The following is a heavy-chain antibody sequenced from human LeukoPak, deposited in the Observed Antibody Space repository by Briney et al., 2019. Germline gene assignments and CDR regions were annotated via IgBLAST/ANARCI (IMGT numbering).Heavy chain of an antibody. Sequence: GGSLRLSCAASGVNFNNAWMNWVRQAPGKGLEWVGRIRSNAYGGATESAAPVTGRFTISRDDSENTLYLQMNSLKIEDTAVYYCTRGSNRDDSSDFDCWGQGNLVTVSS. D-gene: IGHD3-22*01. V-gene: IGHV3-15*07. J-gene: IGHJ4*02. CDR2: IRSNAYGGAT. CDR1: GVNFNNAW. CDR3: TRGSNRDDSSDFDC.